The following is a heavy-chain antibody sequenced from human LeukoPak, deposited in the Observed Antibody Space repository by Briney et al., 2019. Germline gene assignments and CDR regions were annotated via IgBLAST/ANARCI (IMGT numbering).Heavy chain of an antibody. CDR1: GLTFSSNY. D-gene: IGHD3-22*01. CDR3: ARIPTPFFGTLYDRYFDY. J-gene: IGHJ4*02. CDR2: IYNGDMT. Sequence: GGSLRLSCAASGLTFSSNYMSWVRQAPGKGLEWLSVIYNGDMTYYADSVKGRFTISRDNAKNSLYLQMNSLRAEDTAVYYCARIPTPFFGTLYDRYFDYWGQGTLVTVSS. V-gene: IGHV3-53*01.